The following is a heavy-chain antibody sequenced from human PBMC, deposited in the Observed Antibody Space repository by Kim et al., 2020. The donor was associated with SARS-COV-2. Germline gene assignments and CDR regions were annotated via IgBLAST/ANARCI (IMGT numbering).Heavy chain of an antibody. J-gene: IGHJ4*02. V-gene: IGHV4-34*01. CDR3: ARGLGYYGGKAPYYFDY. D-gene: IGHD4-17*01. Sequence: LKSRVTISVDTSKNQFSLKLSSVTAADTAVYYCARGLGYYGGKAPYYFDYWGQGTLVTVSS.